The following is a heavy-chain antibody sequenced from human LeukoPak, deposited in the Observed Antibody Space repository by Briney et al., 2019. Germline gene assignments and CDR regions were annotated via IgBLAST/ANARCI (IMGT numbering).Heavy chain of an antibody. J-gene: IGHJ6*02. CDR3: ARDSQMDIVATYGMDV. CDR2: ISSSSSYI. Sequence: GGSLRLSCAASGFTFSSYSMNWVRQAPGKGLEWVSSISSSSSYIYYADSVKGRFTISRDNAKNSLYLQMNSLRAEDTAVYYCARDSQMDIVATYGMDVWGQGTTVTVSS. CDR1: GFTFSSYS. D-gene: IGHD5-12*01. V-gene: IGHV3-21*01.